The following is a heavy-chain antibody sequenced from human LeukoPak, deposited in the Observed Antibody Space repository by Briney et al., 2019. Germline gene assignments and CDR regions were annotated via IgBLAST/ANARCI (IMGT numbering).Heavy chain of an antibody. V-gene: IGHV1-2*04. CDR1: GYSFTGYY. CDR3: ARGVGGYRFGELWPEY. CDR2: INPGSGVT. J-gene: IGHJ4*02. D-gene: IGHD3-10*01. Sequence: ASVKVSCKASGYSFTGYYLHWVRQAPGQGLEWMGWINPGSGVTNYAQRFEGWVTMTMDTAISTVYMQIVSLKSEDTAIYYCARGVGGYRFGELWPEYWGQGTLVTVSS.